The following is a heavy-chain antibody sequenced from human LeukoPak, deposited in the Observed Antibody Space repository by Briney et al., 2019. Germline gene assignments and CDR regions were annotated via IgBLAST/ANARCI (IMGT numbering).Heavy chain of an antibody. J-gene: IGHJ3*02. CDR1: GGSFSGYY. CDR3: ARYCSSTSCYKDAFDI. V-gene: IGHV4-34*01. Sequence: KTSETLSLTCAVYGGSFSGYYWSWIRQPPGKGLEWIGEINHSGSTNYNPSLKSRVTISVDRSKNQFSLKLSSVTAADTAVYYCARYCSSTSCYKDAFDIWGQGTMVTVSS. D-gene: IGHD2-2*02. CDR2: INHSGST.